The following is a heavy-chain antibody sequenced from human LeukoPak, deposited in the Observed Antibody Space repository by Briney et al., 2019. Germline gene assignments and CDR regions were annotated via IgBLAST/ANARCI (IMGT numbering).Heavy chain of an antibody. CDR3: ARDWSGYYINYFDY. CDR2: ISAGNDNT. Sequence: ASVKVSCKASGYTFTSYPMHWLRQAPGQRLEWMGWISAGNDNTKYSQKFQGRVTITRDTSASTAYMELSSLRSEDTAVYYCARDWSGYYINYFDYWGQGTLVTVSS. CDR1: GYTFTSYP. J-gene: IGHJ4*02. D-gene: IGHD3-3*01. V-gene: IGHV1-3*01.